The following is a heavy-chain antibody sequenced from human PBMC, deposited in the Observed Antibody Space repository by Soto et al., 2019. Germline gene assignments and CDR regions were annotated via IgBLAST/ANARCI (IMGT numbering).Heavy chain of an antibody. J-gene: IGHJ4*02. D-gene: IGHD3-16*02. CDR3: ARDFGATLNDYIWGSYRFDY. Sequence: ASVKVSCKASGYTFTSYGISWVRQAPGQGLEWMGWISAYNGNTNYAQKLQGRVTMTTDTSTSTAYMELRSLRSDDTAVYYCARDFGATLNDYIWGSYRFDYWGQGTLVTVSS. V-gene: IGHV1-18*01. CDR2: ISAYNGNT. CDR1: GYTFTSYG.